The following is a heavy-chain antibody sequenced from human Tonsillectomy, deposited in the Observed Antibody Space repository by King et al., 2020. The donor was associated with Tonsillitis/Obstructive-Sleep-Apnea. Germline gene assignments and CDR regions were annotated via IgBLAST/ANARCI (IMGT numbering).Heavy chain of an antibody. CDR3: ARQYGSGGPGGYYYYYYMDV. CDR1: GGSISSSSYY. Sequence: QLQESGPGLVKPSETLSLTCTVSGGSISSSSYYWGWIRQPPGKGLEWIGSIYYSGSTYYNPSLKSRVTISVDTSKNQFSLKLSSVTAADTAVYCCARQYGSGGPGGYYYYYYMDVWGKGTTVTVSS. D-gene: IGHD3-10*01. V-gene: IGHV4-39*01. J-gene: IGHJ6*03. CDR2: IYYSGST.